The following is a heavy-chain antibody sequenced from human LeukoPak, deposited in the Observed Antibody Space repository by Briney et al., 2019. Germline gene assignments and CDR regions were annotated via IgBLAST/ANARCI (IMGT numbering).Heavy chain of an antibody. J-gene: IGHJ4*02. V-gene: IGHV3-48*02. Sequence: GGSLRLSCAASGFTFSSYSMNWVRQAPGKGLEWVSYISSSSGTIYYADSVKGRFTISRDNAKNSLYLQMNSLRDEDTAVYYCARGGYYGSGSYQFDYWGQGTLVTVSS. D-gene: IGHD3-10*01. CDR1: GFTFSSYS. CDR2: ISSSSGTI. CDR3: ARGGYYGSGSYQFDY.